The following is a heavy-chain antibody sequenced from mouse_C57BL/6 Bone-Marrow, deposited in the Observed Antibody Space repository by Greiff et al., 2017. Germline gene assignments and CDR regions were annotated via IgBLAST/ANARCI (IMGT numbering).Heavy chain of an antibody. CDR2: IYPRSGNT. D-gene: IGHD1-1*01. CDR1: GYTFTSYG. Sequence: VQLKESGAELARPGASVKLSCKASGYTFTSYGISWVKQRTGQGLEWIGEIYPRSGNTYYNEKFKGKGTLTADKSSSTAYMELRSLTSEDSAVYFCARENYGSSYGYWGQGTTLTVSS. V-gene: IGHV1-81*01. J-gene: IGHJ2*01. CDR3: ARENYGSSYGY.